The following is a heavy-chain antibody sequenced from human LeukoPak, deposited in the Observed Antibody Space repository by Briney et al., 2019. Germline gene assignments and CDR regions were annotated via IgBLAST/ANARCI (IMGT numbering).Heavy chain of an antibody. CDR3: ARGSGFGELLLTFDY. D-gene: IGHD3-10*01. CDR2: ISAYNGNT. Sequence: ASVKVSCKASGYTFTSYGISWVRQAPGQGLEWMGWISAYNGNTNHAQKLQGRVTMTTDTSTSTAYMELRSLRSDDTAVYYCARGSGFGELLLTFDYWGQGTLVTVSS. J-gene: IGHJ4*02. V-gene: IGHV1-18*01. CDR1: GYTFTSYG.